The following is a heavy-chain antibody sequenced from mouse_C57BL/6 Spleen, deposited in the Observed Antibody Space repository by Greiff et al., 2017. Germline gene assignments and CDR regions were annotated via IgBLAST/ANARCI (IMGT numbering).Heavy chain of an antibody. CDR2: IWSGGST. Sequence: VKLMESGTGLVQPSQSLSITCTVSGFSLTSYGVHWVRQSPGKGLEWLGVIWSGGSTDYNAAFISRLSISKDNSKSQVFFKMNSLQADDTAIYYCARPDYDGAWFAYWGQGTLVTVSA. J-gene: IGHJ3*01. D-gene: IGHD2-4*01. CDR1: GFSLTSYG. V-gene: IGHV2-2*01. CDR3: ARPDYDGAWFAY.